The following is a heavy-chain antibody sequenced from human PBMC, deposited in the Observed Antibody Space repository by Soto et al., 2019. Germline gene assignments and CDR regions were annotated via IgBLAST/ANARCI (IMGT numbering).Heavy chain of an antibody. CDR2: IYYSGST. D-gene: IGHD2-15*01. V-gene: IGHV4-59*01. CDR3: ARTNGGYCSGGSCSYFDY. Sequence: SETLSLTCTVSGGSISSYYWSWIRQPPGKGLEWIGYIYYSGSTNYNPSLKSRVNISVDTSKNQFSLKLSSVTAADTAVYYCARTNGGYCSGGSCSYFDYWGQGTLVTVSS. J-gene: IGHJ4*02. CDR1: GGSISSYY.